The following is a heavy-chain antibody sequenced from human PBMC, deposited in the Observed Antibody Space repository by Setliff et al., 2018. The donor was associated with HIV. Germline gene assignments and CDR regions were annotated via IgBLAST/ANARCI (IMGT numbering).Heavy chain of an antibody. CDR1: GDSVSSGAYY. Sequence: SETLSLTCTVSGDSVSSGAYYWSWIRQLPGKGLEYIGYISYRGTTYYNPSLKNRVTISLDKSENQFSLRLSSVTAADTAVYYCARRQTGGGVRGAFDMWGRGTLVTVSS. CDR3: ARRQTGGGVRGAFDM. CDR2: ISYRGTT. D-gene: IGHD1-26*01. V-gene: IGHV4-31*03. J-gene: IGHJ3*02.